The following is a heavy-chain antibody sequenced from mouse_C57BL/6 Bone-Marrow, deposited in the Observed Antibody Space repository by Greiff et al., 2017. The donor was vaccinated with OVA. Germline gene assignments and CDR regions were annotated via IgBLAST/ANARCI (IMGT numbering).Heavy chain of an antibody. CDR2: ISNGGGST. J-gene: IGHJ2*01. CDR3: ARRGTGRGVFFDY. Sequence: EVMLVESGGGLVQPGGSLKLSCAASGFTFSDYYMYWVRQTPEKRLEWVAYISNGGGSTYYPDTVKGRFTISRDNAKNNLYLQMSRLKSEDTAMYYCARRGTGRGVFFDYWGQGTTLTVSS. CDR1: GFTFSDYY. D-gene: IGHD4-1*01. V-gene: IGHV5-12*01.